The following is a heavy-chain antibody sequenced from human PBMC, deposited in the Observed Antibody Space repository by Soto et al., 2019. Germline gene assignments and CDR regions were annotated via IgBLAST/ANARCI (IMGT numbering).Heavy chain of an antibody. J-gene: IGHJ4*02. CDR2: IKSKTDGGTT. CDR3: TTDPPFIAAAGIGGY. D-gene: IGHD6-13*01. Sequence: PGGSLRLSCAASGFTFSTIVMSWVRQAPGKGLEWVGRIKSKTDGGTTDYAAPVKGRFTISRDDSKNTLYLQMNSLKTEDTAVYYCTTDPPFIAAAGIGGYWGQGTLVTVSS. V-gene: IGHV3-15*01. CDR1: GFTFSTIV.